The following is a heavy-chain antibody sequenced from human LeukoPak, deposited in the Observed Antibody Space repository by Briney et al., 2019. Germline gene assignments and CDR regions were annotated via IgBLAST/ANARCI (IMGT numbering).Heavy chain of an antibody. J-gene: IGHJ3*02. CDR1: GYSISSDYY. CDR2: FYHSGST. D-gene: IGHD3-22*01. Sequence: SETLSLTCAVSGYSISSDYYWGWIRQPPGKGLEWIGRFYHSGSTYYNPSLKSRVTILVDTSKNQFSLKLSSVTAADTALYYCARQGLYDSSGYYKRDAFDIWGQGTMVTVSS. CDR3: ARQGLYDSSGYYKRDAFDI. V-gene: IGHV4-38-2*01.